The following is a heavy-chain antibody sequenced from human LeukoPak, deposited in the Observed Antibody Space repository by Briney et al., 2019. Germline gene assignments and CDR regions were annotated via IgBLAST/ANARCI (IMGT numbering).Heavy chain of an antibody. D-gene: IGHD1-26*01. CDR3: ARPQSSGNYFY. Sequence: SETLSLTCTVSGGSIKSTNTFWGWIRQPPGKGLEWVGSISYGDSAYYNPALKGRVTISIDTSKNQFPLQLNSVTAADTAVYYCARPQSSGNYFYWGQGTLVTVSS. CDR2: ISYGDSA. J-gene: IGHJ4*02. V-gene: IGHV4-39*01. CDR1: GGSIKSTNTF.